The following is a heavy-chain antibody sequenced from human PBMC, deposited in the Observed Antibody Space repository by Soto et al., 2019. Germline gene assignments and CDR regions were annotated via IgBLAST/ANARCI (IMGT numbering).Heavy chain of an antibody. Sequence: QVQLVESGGGLVKSGGSLRLSCAASGFIFSNYYLTWLRQAPGRGLEWISYISSSGSTTDYADSVKGRFTISRDNSKNLLYLQMDFLSAADTGVYYCARGVAVAGYDYGLDVWCQGTTVSVSS. V-gene: IGHV3-11*01. J-gene: IGHJ6*02. D-gene: IGHD6-19*01. CDR3: ARGVAVAGYDYGLDV. CDR1: GFIFSNYY. CDR2: ISSSGSTT.